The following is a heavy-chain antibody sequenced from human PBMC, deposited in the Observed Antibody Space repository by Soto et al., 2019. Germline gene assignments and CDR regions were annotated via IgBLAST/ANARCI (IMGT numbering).Heavy chain of an antibody. Sequence: SETLSLTCTASGGTISSYYWSWIRQPPGKGLEWIGYIYYSGSTDYTPSLKSRVTISVDTSKNKFSLKLSSVTAADTAVYYCARSAYGSGSYYNDYWGQGTLVTVSS. D-gene: IGHD3-10*01. V-gene: IGHV4-59*01. CDR2: IYYSGST. CDR1: GGTISSYY. J-gene: IGHJ4*02. CDR3: ARSAYGSGSYYNDY.